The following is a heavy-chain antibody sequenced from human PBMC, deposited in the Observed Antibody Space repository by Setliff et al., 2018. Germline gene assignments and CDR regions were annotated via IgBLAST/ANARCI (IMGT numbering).Heavy chain of an antibody. CDR1: GGSISSGSYY. V-gene: IGHV4-61*10. J-gene: IGHJ6*02. CDR2: IYYTGST. D-gene: IGHD6-6*01. Sequence: SETLSLTCTVSGGSISSGSYYWGWIRQPAGKGLEWIGYIYYTGSTKYNPSLKSRVTISVDTSKNQFSLKLSSVTAADTAFYYCARWPEYSHNYYGMHVWGQGTTVTVSS. CDR3: ARWPEYSHNYYGMHV.